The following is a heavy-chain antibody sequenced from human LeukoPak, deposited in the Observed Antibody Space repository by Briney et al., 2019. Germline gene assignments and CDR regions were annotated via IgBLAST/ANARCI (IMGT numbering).Heavy chain of an antibody. CDR1: GFTFSSYG. D-gene: IGHD3-10*01. J-gene: IGHJ4*02. CDR2: IWYDGSKR. V-gene: IGHV3-33*01. Sequence: PGRSLRLSCAASGFTFSSYGMHWVRQAPGKGLEWVAVIWYDGSKRYYADSVKGRFTISRDNSKNTLFLQMNSLRAGDTAVYYCARGTVTMVDYWGQGTLVTVSS. CDR3: ARGTVTMVDY.